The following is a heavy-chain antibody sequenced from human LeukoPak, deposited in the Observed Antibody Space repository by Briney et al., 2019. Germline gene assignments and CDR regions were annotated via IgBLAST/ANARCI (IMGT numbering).Heavy chain of an antibody. V-gene: IGHV3-30-3*01. CDR1: GFTFSSYA. CDR2: ISYDGSNK. J-gene: IGHJ4*02. D-gene: IGHD4-17*01. Sequence: GRSLRLSCAASGFTFSSYAMHWVRQAPGKGLEWVAVISYDGSNKYYADSVKGRFTISRDNSKNTLYLQMNSLRAEDTAVYYCARDSSVGTVTTISYWGQGTLVIVSS. CDR3: ARDSSVGTVTTISY.